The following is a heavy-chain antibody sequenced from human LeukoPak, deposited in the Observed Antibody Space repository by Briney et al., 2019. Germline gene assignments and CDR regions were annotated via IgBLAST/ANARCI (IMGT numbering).Heavy chain of an antibody. D-gene: IGHD2-8*01. CDR2: ISAQHGQT. Sequence: ASVKVSCKTSGYSENFYGISWVRQVAGQGLEWMGWISAQHGQTEYAPNSQDRVTMTTDTYTNTAYMELRSLRSDDTAVYYCAGSLGYCTSNVCYLKYWGQGTLVTVSS. V-gene: IGHV1-18*01. J-gene: IGHJ4*02. CDR1: GYSENFYG. CDR3: AGSLGYCTSNVCYLKY.